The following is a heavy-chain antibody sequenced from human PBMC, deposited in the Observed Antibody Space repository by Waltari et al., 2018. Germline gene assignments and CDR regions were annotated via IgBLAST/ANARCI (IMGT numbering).Heavy chain of an antibody. V-gene: IGHV5-51*01. CDR3: ARQDPKYQYAMAV. CDR2: IYPDDPEI. CDR1: GYNVSTNW. Sequence: EVQLVPSGAEVKKPGESLKISCQDSGYNVSTNWIGWVRQMPGRGLEWMGIIYPDDPEIRYSPSFQGQVTISADRSINTAYLEWRSLKASDTALYFCARQDPKYQYAMAVWGQGTSVTVSS. D-gene: IGHD2-2*01. J-gene: IGHJ6*02.